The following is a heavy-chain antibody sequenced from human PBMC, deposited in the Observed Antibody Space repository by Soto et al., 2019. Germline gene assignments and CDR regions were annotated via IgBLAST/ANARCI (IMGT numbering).Heavy chain of an antibody. J-gene: IGHJ4*02. CDR1: GFTFSSYA. V-gene: IGHV3-23*01. D-gene: IGHD3-9*01. Sequence: GGSLRLSCAASGFTFSSYAMTWVRQASGKGLEWVSTINAGGDATYYADSLKGRFTISRDNSKNTLLLQMNNLRVDDTAVYYCEKDDDILPADIDFWGLGTLVTVS. CDR2: INAGGDAT. CDR3: EKDDDILPADIDF.